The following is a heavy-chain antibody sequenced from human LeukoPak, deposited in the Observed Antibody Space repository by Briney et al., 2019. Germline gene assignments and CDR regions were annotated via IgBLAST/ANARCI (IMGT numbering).Heavy chain of an antibody. Sequence: ASVKVSCKASGYTFTGYYIHWVRQAPGQGLEWMGRINPNSGGTTYAQKFQGRVTMTRDTSISTGYMELSRQRSDDTAVYYCARESEYRSGPLDYWGQGTLVTVSS. CDR1: GYTFTGYY. J-gene: IGHJ4*02. D-gene: IGHD6-19*01. V-gene: IGHV1-2*06. CDR3: ARESEYRSGPLDY. CDR2: INPNSGGT.